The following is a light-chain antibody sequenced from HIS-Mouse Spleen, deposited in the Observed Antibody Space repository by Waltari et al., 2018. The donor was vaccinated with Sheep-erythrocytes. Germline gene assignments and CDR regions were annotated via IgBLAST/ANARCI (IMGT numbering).Light chain of an antibody. Sequence: QSALTQPASVSGSPGQSITISCTGTSSDVGSYNLVFSYQQHPGKAPKLMIYEGSTRPSGVSNRFSGSKSGNTASLTISGLQAEDEADYYCCSYAGSSTPWVFGGGTKLTVL. CDR3: CSYAGSSTPWV. CDR1: SSDVGSYNL. J-gene: IGLJ3*02. CDR2: EGS. V-gene: IGLV2-23*01.